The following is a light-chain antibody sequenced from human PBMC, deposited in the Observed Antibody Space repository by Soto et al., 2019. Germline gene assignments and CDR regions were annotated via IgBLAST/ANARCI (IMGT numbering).Light chain of an antibody. V-gene: IGKV3-15*01. CDR2: GAS. J-gene: IGKJ1*01. CDR1: QTIGNK. CDR3: QQYNGWPWK. Sequence: EIVLAQSPATLSVSPAERVTLSCSATQTIGNKLAWYLQRPGQATRLLMYGASTRATDIPARFSGSGSGTEFTLTITGLQSEDFAVYYCQQYNGWPWKFGLGTKVDIK.